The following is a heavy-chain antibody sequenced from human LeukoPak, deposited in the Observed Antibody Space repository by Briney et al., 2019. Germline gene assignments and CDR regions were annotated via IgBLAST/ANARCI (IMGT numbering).Heavy chain of an antibody. Sequence: SQTLSLTCTVSGGSISSGDYYWSWIRQPPGKGLEWIGCIYYSGSTYYNPSLKSRVTISEDTSKNQFSLKLSSVTAADTAVYYCARLGDVLPGGRPRRFDIWGQGTMVTVSS. V-gene: IGHV4-30-4*01. J-gene: IGHJ3*02. D-gene: IGHD5-24*01. CDR3: ARLGDVLPGGRPRRFDI. CDR1: GGSISSGDYY. CDR2: IYYSGST.